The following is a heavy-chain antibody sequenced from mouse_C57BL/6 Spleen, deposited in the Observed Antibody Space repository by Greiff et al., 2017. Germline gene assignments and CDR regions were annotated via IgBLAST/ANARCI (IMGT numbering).Heavy chain of an antibody. CDR1: GYTFTSYG. Sequence: QVQLKESGAELARPGASVKLSCKASGYTFTSYGISWVKQRTGQGLEWIGEIYPRSGNTYYNEKFKGKATLTADKSSSTAYMELRSLTSEDSAVYYCAREDGSRYYAMDYWGQGTSVTVSS. D-gene: IGHD1-1*01. V-gene: IGHV1-81*01. J-gene: IGHJ4*01. CDR3: AREDGSRYYAMDY. CDR2: IYPRSGNT.